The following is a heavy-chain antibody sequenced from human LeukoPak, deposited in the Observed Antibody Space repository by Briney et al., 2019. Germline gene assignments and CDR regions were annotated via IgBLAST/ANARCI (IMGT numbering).Heavy chain of an antibody. CDR3: ARLHDYGDPRELWFDP. J-gene: IGHJ5*02. V-gene: IGHV4-4*07. CDR2: IYTSGST. D-gene: IGHD4-17*01. CDR1: GGSISSYY. Sequence: PSETLSLTCTVSGGSISSYYWSWIRQPAGEGLEWIGRIYTSGSTNYNPSLKSRVTMSVDTSKNQFSLKLSSVTAADTAVYYCARLHDYGDPRELWFDPWGQGTLVTVSS.